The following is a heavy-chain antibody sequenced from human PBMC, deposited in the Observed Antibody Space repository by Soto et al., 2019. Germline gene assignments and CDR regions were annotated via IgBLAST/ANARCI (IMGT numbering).Heavy chain of an antibody. Sequence: GSLRLSCAASGFTFSSYSMNWVRQAPGKGLEWVSSISSSSSYVYYADSVKGRFTISRDNAKNSLYLQMNSLRAEDTAVYYCARDRYNWNDVTDYYYYYGMDVWGQGTTVTVSS. J-gene: IGHJ6*02. CDR2: ISSSSSYV. CDR3: ARDRYNWNDVTDYYYYYGMDV. D-gene: IGHD1-20*01. V-gene: IGHV3-21*01. CDR1: GFTFSSYS.